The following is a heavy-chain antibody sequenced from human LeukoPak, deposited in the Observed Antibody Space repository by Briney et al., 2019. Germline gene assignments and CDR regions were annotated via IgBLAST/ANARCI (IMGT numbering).Heavy chain of an antibody. CDR2: IYTSGST. CDR3: ARDEPLSNYLEYFDY. D-gene: IGHD4-11*01. J-gene: IGHJ4*02. V-gene: IGHV4-61*02. CDR1: GGSISSGSYY. Sequence: KASETLSLTCTVSGGSISSGSYYWSWIRQPAGKGLEWIGRIYTSGSTNYNPSLKSRVTISVDTSKNQFSLKLSSVTAADTAVYYCARDEPLSNYLEYFDYWGQGTLVTVSS.